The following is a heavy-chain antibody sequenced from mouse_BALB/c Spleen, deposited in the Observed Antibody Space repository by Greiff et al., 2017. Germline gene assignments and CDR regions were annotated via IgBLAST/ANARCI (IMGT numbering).Heavy chain of an antibody. V-gene: IGHV2-9*02. Sequence: VQLVESGPGLVAPSQSLSITCTVSGFSLTSYGVHWVRQPPGKGLEWLGVIWAGGSTNYNSALMSRLSISKDNSKSQVFLKMNSLQTDDTAMYYCARDHGSSYRAWFAYWGQGTLVTVSA. CDR3: ARDHGSSYRAWFAY. J-gene: IGHJ3*01. D-gene: IGHD1-1*01. CDR1: GFSLTSYG. CDR2: IWAGGST.